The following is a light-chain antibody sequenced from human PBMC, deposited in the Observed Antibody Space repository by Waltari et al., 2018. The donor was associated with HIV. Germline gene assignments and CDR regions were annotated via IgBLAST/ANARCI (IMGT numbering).Light chain of an antibody. Sequence: QSVLTQPPSVSAAPGQRVTISCPGSSSNIGNNYVSWYQHLPVAAPQLRIYDNNNRPSGIPSRFSGSKSGTSATLVITGRQTGDEADYYCGTWDSSLSAVFGGGTKLTVL. CDR2: DNN. V-gene: IGLV1-51*01. CDR3: GTWDSSLSAV. CDR1: SSNIGNNY. J-gene: IGLJ3*02.